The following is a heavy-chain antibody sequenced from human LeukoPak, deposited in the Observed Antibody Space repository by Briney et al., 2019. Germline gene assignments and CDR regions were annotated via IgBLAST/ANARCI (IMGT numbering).Heavy chain of an antibody. Sequence: PSETLSLTRAVYGGSFSGYYWSWIRQPPGKGLEWIGEINHSGSTNYNPSLKSRVTISVDTSKNQFSLKLSSVTAADTAVYYCARTPYCSSTSCSHWFDPWGQGTLVTVSS. D-gene: IGHD2-2*01. CDR1: GGSFSGYY. V-gene: IGHV4-34*01. CDR2: INHSGST. J-gene: IGHJ5*02. CDR3: ARTPYCSSTSCSHWFDP.